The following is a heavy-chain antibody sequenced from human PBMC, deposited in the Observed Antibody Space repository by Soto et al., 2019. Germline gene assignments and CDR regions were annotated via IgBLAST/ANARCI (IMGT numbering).Heavy chain of an antibody. J-gene: IGHJ3*02. Sequence: PGGSLRLSCVASGFMFTRSTMNWVRQAPGKGLEWVSSITSASDYIFYADSVKGRFTISRDNAKNSLYLQMNSLRAEDTAAYYCARVGTGSSTPLDIWGQGTMVTVSS. D-gene: IGHD3-9*01. CDR1: GFMFTRST. CDR2: ITSASDYI. V-gene: IGHV3-21*01. CDR3: ARVGTGSSTPLDI.